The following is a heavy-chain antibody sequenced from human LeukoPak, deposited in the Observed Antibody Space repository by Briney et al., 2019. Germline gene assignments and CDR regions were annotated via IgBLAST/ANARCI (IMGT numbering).Heavy chain of an antibody. Sequence: GGSLRLSCAASGFTFSNFNMNWVRQAPGKGLEWVSCISTTSGYIYYADSVKSRFTISRDNAKNSLYLQMNSLRVEDTAVYYCAREGGSSSWGFDPWGQGTLVTVSS. CDR3: AREGGSSSWGFDP. CDR2: ISTTSGYI. J-gene: IGHJ5*02. CDR1: GFTFSNFN. V-gene: IGHV3-21*01. D-gene: IGHD6-6*01.